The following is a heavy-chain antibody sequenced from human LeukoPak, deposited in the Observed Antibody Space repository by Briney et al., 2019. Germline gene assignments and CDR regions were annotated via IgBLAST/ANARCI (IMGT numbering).Heavy chain of an antibody. CDR1: GFTFSSYG. V-gene: IGHV3-NL1*01. D-gene: IGHD2-15*01. Sequence: GGSLRLSCAASGFTFSSYGMHWVRQAPGKGLEWVSVIYSGGTTYYADSVKGRFTISRDNSKNTLYLQMNSLRAEDTAVYYCARGTRIVSYFDYWGQGTLVTVSS. CDR3: ARGTRIVSYFDY. J-gene: IGHJ4*02. CDR2: IYSGGTT.